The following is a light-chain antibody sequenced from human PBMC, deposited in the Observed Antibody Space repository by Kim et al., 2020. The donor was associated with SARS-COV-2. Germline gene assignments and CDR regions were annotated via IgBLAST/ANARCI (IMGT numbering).Light chain of an antibody. CDR2: KDN. Sequence: PGQKASITCSGYNLGDKYVSWYQQKAGQAAVVVIYKDNQRTSGIPERFSGSNSGNTATLTISGSQAMDEADYYCQEWDSSTHTYVFGAGTKVTVL. J-gene: IGLJ1*01. V-gene: IGLV3-1*01. CDR1: NLGDKY. CDR3: QEWDSSTHTYV.